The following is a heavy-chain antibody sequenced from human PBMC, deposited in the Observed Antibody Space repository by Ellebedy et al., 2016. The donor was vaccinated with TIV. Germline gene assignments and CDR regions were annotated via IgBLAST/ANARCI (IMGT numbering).Heavy chain of an antibody. J-gene: IGHJ4*02. CDR2: IWYDGSNK. D-gene: IGHD3-22*01. V-gene: IGHV3-33*08. Sequence: GESLKISCAASGFTFSNYAMSWVRQAPGKGLEWVAVIWYDGSNKYYADSVRGRFTISRDSSKNTLYLQMNSLRAEDTAVYYCARPSVSTGYYQFDFWGQGALVTVSS. CDR1: GFTFSNYA. CDR3: ARPSVSTGYYQFDF.